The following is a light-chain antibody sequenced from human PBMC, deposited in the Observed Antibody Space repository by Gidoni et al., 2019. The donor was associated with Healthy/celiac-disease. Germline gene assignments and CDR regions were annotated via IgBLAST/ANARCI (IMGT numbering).Light chain of an antibody. V-gene: IGKV1-33*01. J-gene: IGKJ4*01. Sequence: DSQMTQSPSPLSASVGDRVTITCQASQDISNYLKWYQQKPGKAPKLLIYDASNLETGVPSRFSGSGSGTDFTFTISSLQPEDIATYYCQQYDNLPLTFGGGTKVEIK. CDR3: QQYDNLPLT. CDR2: DAS. CDR1: QDISNY.